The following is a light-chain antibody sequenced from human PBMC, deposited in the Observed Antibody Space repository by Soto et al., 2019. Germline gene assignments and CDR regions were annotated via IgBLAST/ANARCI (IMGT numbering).Light chain of an antibody. CDR3: QQRSNWPPYT. CDR2: DAS. Sequence: EIVLTQSQATLSLSPGERATLSCRASQSVSRYLAWYQQKPGQAPRLLIYDASNRATGIPARFSGSESGPDFTLTISSLEPEDFEVYYCQQRSNWPPYTFGQGTKLEIK. CDR1: QSVSRY. V-gene: IGKV3-11*01. J-gene: IGKJ2*01.